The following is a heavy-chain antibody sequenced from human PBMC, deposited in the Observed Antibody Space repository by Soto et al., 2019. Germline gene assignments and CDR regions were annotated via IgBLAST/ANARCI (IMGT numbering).Heavy chain of an antibody. CDR3: LRGTSGYGNFDY. V-gene: IGHV3-74*01. Sequence: GGSRLSCAASGFTFSSYWMHWVRQAPGKGLVWVSRIKGDGSETNYADSVKGRFTISRDNAKNTLYLQLNSLRAEDTAVYYCLRGTSGYGNFDYWGQGTRVTVSS. D-gene: IGHD5-12*01. CDR1: GFTFSSYW. J-gene: IGHJ4*02. CDR2: IKGDGSET.